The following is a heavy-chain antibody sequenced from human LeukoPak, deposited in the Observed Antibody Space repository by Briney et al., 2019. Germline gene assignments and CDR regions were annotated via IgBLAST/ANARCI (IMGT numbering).Heavy chain of an antibody. CDR1: GFTFSDYY. CDR2: ISSSGSTI. CDR3: AREGGQDYGDYGDYYYGMDV. Sequence: GGSLRLSCAASGFTFSDYYMSWIRQAPGKGLEWVSYISSSGSTIYYADSVKGRFTISRDNAKNSLYLQMNSLRAEDTAVYYCAREGGQDYGDYGDYYYGMDVWGQGTTVTVSS. D-gene: IGHD4-17*01. V-gene: IGHV3-11*01. J-gene: IGHJ6*02.